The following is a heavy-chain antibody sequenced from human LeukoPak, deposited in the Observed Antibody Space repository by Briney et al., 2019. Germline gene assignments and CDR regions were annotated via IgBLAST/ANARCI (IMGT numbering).Heavy chain of an antibody. CDR1: GFTFSSYG. CDR3: ARAGIAVAGRFDP. Sequence: GGSLRLSCAASGFTFSSYGMHWVRQAPGKGLEWVAVISYDGSNKYYADSVKGRFTISRDSSKNTLYLQMNSLRAEDTAVYYCARAGIAVAGRFDPWGQGTLVTVSS. J-gene: IGHJ5*02. V-gene: IGHV3-30*03. D-gene: IGHD6-19*01. CDR2: ISYDGSNK.